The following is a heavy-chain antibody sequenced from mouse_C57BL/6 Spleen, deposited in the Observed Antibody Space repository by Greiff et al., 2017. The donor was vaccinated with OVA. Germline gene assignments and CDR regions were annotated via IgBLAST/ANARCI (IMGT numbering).Heavy chain of an antibody. J-gene: IGHJ2*01. CDR3: AGAGANFDY. Sequence: QVQLQQPGAELVKPGASVKLSCKASGYTFTSYWMHWVKQRPGQGLEWIGTINPNNGSTNYNEKFKSKATLTVDKSSSTAYMQLSSLTSEDSAVYYCAGAGANFDYWGQGTTLTVSS. CDR2: INPNNGST. CDR1: GYTFTSYW. V-gene: IGHV1-64*01.